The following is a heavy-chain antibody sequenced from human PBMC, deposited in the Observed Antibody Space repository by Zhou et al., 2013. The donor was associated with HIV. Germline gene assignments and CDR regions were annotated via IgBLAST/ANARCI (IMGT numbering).Heavy chain of an antibody. J-gene: IGHJ6*02. CDR1: GGTFSSYA. D-gene: IGHD2-15*01. CDR3: ARDVPAPFVSVVAATPYYYYGMDV. CDR2: IIPIFGTA. Sequence: QVQLVQSGAEVKKPGSSVKVSCKASGGTFSSYAISWVRQAPGQGLEWMGRIIPIFGTANYAQKFQGRVTITADESTSTAYMELSSLRSEDTAVYYCARDVPAPFVSVVAATPYYYYGMDVWGQGTTVTVSS. V-gene: IGHV1-69*15.